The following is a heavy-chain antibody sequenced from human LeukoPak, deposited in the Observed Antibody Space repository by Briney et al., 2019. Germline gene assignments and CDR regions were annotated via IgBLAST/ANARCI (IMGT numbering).Heavy chain of an antibody. D-gene: IGHD3-10*01. J-gene: IGHJ4*02. V-gene: IGHV3-23*01. CDR1: GFTFSSYA. CDR2: ISGSGDST. CDR3: ARVVPPTDYGSGSYFWDPYYFDY. Sequence: HSGGSLRLSCAASGFTFSSYAMSWVRQAPGKGLEWVSFISGSGDSTYYVGSVKGRFTISRDNSKNTLYLQMNSLRAEDAAVYYCARVVPPTDYGSGSYFWDPYYFDYWGQGTLVTVSS.